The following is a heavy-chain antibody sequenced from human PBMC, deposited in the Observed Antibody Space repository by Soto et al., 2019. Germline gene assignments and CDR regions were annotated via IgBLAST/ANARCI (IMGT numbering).Heavy chain of an antibody. D-gene: IGHD1-1*01. J-gene: IGHJ4*02. Sequence: AHLSESGGGLQQPGGYLKPSCEASRLTFSNFAMSWVRQAPGKGLEWISTIGVTAGSTYYTDSVRGRFTISRDNSKNTLYLEMNNLRAEETALYYGAKVMYTWIDVAAFVFGGQGALVAVAS. CDR1: RLTFSNFA. CDR3: AKVMYTWIDVAAFVF. V-gene: IGHV3-23*01. CDR2: IGVTAGST.